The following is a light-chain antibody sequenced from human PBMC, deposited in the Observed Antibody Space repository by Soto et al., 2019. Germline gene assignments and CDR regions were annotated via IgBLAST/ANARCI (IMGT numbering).Light chain of an antibody. Sequence: EIALTQSPGTLSLSPGERATLSCRASQTVHSGYLVWYQQKPGQAPRLLIYGASTRATGIPDRFSGSGSGTDFTLTISRLEPEDFAVYYCQQYGSAPRTFGQGTKVEVK. V-gene: IGKV3-20*01. J-gene: IGKJ1*01. CDR3: QQYGSAPRT. CDR1: QTVHSGY. CDR2: GAS.